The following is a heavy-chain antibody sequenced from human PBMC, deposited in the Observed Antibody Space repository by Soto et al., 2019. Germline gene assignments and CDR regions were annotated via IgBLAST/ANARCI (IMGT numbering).Heavy chain of an antibody. Sequence: EVQLVESGGGLVKPGGSLRLSCAVSRFTFSSYTMNWVRQAPGKGLEWVSSISSSSDYIYYADSVEGRFTISRDNAKNSLYLQMNSLRAEDTAVYYCVRDAVGSIAVRPRWFDPWGQGTLVTVSS. CDR3: VRDAVGSIAVRPRWFDP. J-gene: IGHJ5*02. V-gene: IGHV3-21*01. CDR2: ISSSSDYI. CDR1: RFTFSSYT. D-gene: IGHD6-6*01.